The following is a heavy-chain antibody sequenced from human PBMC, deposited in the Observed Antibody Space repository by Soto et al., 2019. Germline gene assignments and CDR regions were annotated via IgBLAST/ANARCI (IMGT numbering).Heavy chain of an antibody. CDR2: ISAYNGNT. D-gene: IGHD6-6*01. Sequence: QVQLVQSGAEVKKPGASVKVSCKASGYTFTSYGISWVRQAPGQELEWMGWISAYNGNTNYAQKLQGRVTMTTDTSTSTAYMELRSLRSDDTAVYYCARDSSSYLYYYYGMDVWGQGTTVTVSS. CDR3: ARDSSSYLYYYYGMDV. CDR1: GYTFTSYG. J-gene: IGHJ6*02. V-gene: IGHV1-18*04.